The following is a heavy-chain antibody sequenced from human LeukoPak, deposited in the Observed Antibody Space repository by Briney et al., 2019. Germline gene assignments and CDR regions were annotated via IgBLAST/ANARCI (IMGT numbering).Heavy chain of an antibody. CDR3: TTGLRAADTN. D-gene: IGHD6-13*01. Sequence: GGSLRLSCAASGFTFSSYAMSWDRQAPGKGLEWVSAISGSGGSTYYADSVKGRFTISRDKSKNTLYLQMNSLRAEDTAVYYCTTGLRAADTNWGLGTLVTVSS. CDR2: ISGSGGST. V-gene: IGHV3-23*01. CDR1: GFTFSSYA. J-gene: IGHJ4*02.